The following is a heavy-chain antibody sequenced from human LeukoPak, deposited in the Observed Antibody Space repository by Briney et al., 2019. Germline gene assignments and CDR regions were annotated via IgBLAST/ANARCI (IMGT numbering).Heavy chain of an antibody. CDR1: GGSISSSSYY. Sequence: SETLSLTCTVSGGSISSSSYYWGWIRQPPGKGLEWIGSIYYSGSTYYNPSLKSRVTISVDTSKNQFSLKLSSVTAADTAMYYCARVAPSTTFGVVTHRIFDYWGQGTLVTVSS. CDR2: IYYSGST. D-gene: IGHD3-3*01. V-gene: IGHV4-39*07. CDR3: ARVAPSTTFGVVTHRIFDY. J-gene: IGHJ4*02.